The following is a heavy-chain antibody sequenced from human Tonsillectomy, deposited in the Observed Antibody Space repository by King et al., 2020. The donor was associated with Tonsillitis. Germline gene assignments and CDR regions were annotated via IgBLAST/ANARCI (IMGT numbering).Heavy chain of an antibody. Sequence: QLQESGPGLVKPSQTLPLTCTVSGGSISSGGYYWSWIRQHPGKGLEWIGYISHSGSTYYNPSLKSRVTISVDTSKNQFSLKLISVTAADTAVYYCARVPEPGDYFDYWGQGTLVTVSS. CDR2: ISHSGST. J-gene: IGHJ4*02. CDR3: ARVPEPGDYFDY. D-gene: IGHD3-10*01. CDR1: GGSISSGGYY. V-gene: IGHV4-31*03.